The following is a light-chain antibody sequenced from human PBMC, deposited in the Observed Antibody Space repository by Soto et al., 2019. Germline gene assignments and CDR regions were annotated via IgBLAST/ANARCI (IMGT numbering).Light chain of an antibody. CDR1: SYNIGAGYD. CDR3: QSYDSSLSCVV. J-gene: IGLJ2*01. Sequence: QSVLTQPPSVSGAPGQRVTISFTGSSYNIGAGYDVHWYQQLPGTAPKLLIYGNSNRPSGVPDRFSGSKSGTSASLAITGLQAEDEADYYCQSYDSSLSCVVFGGGTKVTVL. V-gene: IGLV1-40*01. CDR2: GNS.